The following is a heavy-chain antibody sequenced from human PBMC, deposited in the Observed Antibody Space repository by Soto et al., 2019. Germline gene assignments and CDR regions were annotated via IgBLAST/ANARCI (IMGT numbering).Heavy chain of an antibody. CDR1: GFTVSSNY. V-gene: IGHV3-66*01. CDR2: IYSGGST. CDR3: ARADYYDSSGYYRPTTDAFDI. J-gene: IGHJ3*02. Sequence: EVQLVESGGGLVQPGGSLRLSCAASGFTVSSNYMSWVRQAPGKGLEWVPVIYSGGSTYYADSVKGRFTISRDNSKNTLYLQMNSLRAEDTAVYYCARADYYDSSGYYRPTTDAFDIWGQGTMVTVSS. D-gene: IGHD3-22*01.